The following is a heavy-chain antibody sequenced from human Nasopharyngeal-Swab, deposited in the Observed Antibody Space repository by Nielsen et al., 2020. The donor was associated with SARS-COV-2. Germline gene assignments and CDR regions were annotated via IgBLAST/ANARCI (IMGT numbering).Heavy chain of an antibody. CDR3: ARDPGRWVRGVYY. Sequence: GGSLRLSCAASGFTFSSYSMNWVRQAPGKGLEWVSSISCSSSYIYYADSVKGRFTISRDNAKNSLYLQMNSLRAEDTAVYYCARDPGRWVRGVYYWGQGTLVTVSS. CDR1: GFTFSSYS. D-gene: IGHD3-10*01. J-gene: IGHJ4*02. V-gene: IGHV3-21*01. CDR2: ISCSSSYI.